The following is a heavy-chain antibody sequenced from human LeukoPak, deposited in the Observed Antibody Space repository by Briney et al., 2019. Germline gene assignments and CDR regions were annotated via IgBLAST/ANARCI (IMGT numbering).Heavy chain of an antibody. Sequence: QTGGSLRLSCAASGFTFSSYAMHWVRQAPGKGLEWVAVISYDGSNKYYADSVKGRFTISRDNSKNTLYLQMNSLRAEDTAVYYCARDELVAVAGTNYWGQGTLVTVSS. CDR3: ARDELVAVAGTNY. V-gene: IGHV3-30-3*01. D-gene: IGHD6-19*01. CDR2: ISYDGSNK. CDR1: GFTFSSYA. J-gene: IGHJ4*02.